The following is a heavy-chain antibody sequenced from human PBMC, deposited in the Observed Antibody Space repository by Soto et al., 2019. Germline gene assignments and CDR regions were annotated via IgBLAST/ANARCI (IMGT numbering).Heavy chain of an antibody. J-gene: IGHJ4*01. V-gene: IGHV1-2*02. D-gene: IGHD4-4*01. CDR1: GYTFSDYY. CDR3: AKAGRADYNWADY. CDR2: IKPSSGAT. Sequence: ASVKVSCKASGYTFSDYYMHWVRQAPGQGLEWMGWIKPSSGATKYAQKFQGRVTMTRDTSITTAYMELSRLRSDETAVYYCAKAGRADYNWADYWG.